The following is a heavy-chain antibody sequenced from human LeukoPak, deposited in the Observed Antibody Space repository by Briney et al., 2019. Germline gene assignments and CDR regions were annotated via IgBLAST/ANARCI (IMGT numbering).Heavy chain of an antibody. V-gene: IGHV4-34*01. Sequence: PSETLSLTCAVYGGSLSGDYWSWIRQSPGKGLEWIGEINHSGNTNYNPSLKRRATMSVDTSKNQISLKLSSVTAADTAVYYCARGFGNVRGVTWGQGTLVTVSS. J-gene: IGHJ5*02. CDR2: INHSGNT. CDR1: GGSLSGDY. CDR3: ARGFGNVRGVT. D-gene: IGHD3-10*01.